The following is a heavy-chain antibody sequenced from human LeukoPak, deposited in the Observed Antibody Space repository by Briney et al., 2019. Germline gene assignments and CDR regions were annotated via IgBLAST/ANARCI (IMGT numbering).Heavy chain of an antibody. J-gene: IGHJ4*02. CDR3: ATSSRGYFDWLLSPYYFDY. Sequence: SVKVSCKASGGTFSSYAISWVRQAPGQGLEWMGGIIPIFGTANYAQKFQGRVTITADESTSTAYMELSSLRSEDTAVCYCATSSRGYFDWLLSPYYFDYWGQGTLVTVSS. CDR1: GGTFSSYA. D-gene: IGHD3-9*01. CDR2: IIPIFGTA. V-gene: IGHV1-69*13.